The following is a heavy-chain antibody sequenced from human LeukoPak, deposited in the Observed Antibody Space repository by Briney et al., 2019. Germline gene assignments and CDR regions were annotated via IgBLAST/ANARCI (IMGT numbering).Heavy chain of an antibody. CDR1: GGSISSGGYY. Sequence: SQTLSLTCTVSGGSISSGGYYWSWIRQPPGKGLEWVGYIYHSGSTYYNPSLKSRVTISVDRSKNQFSLRLSSVTAADTALYYCARATYYYYMDVWGKGTTVTVSS. V-gene: IGHV4-30-2*01. J-gene: IGHJ6*03. CDR3: ARATYYYYMDV. CDR2: IYHSGST.